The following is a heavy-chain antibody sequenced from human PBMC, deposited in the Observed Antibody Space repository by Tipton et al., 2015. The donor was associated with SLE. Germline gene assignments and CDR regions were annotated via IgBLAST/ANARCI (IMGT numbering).Heavy chain of an antibody. D-gene: IGHD4-17*01. J-gene: IGHJ4*02. CDR3: ARIRPGHGDPFDF. CDR2: LYGSGSPT. Sequence: TLSLTCTVSGGSISSYYWNWIRQPAGKGLEWIGRLYGSGSPTHYNPSLEGRVTVSVDTSQNQVSLKLTSVTAADTAVYYCARIRPGHGDPFDFWGQGTLVTVSS. CDR1: GGSISSYY. V-gene: IGHV4-4*07.